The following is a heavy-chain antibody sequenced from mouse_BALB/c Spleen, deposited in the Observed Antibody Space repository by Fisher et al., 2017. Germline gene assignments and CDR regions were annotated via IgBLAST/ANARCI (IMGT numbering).Heavy chain of an antibody. CDR3: ARRYYAMDY. Sequence: KFKGKATLTVDKSSSTAYMELLSLTSEDSAVYYCARRYYAMDYWGQGTSVTVSS. V-gene: IGHV1-26*01. J-gene: IGHJ4*01.